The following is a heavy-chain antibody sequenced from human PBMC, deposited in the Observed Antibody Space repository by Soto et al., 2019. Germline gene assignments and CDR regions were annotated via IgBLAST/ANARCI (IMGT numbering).Heavy chain of an antibody. CDR1: GFTFSTYA. Sequence: PGGSLRLSCAASGFTFSTYAMSWVRQSPGKGLEWVSAMSGSGATTHHAAPVKGRFTISRDGSKNTLYLQMNSLKTEDTAVYYCTTDYSFQHWGQGTLVTVSS. V-gene: IGHV3-23*01. CDR2: MSGSGATT. CDR3: TTDYSFQH. J-gene: IGHJ1*01. D-gene: IGHD2-15*01.